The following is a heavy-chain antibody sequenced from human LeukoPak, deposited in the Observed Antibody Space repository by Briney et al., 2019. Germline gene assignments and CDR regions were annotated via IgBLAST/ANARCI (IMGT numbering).Heavy chain of an antibody. V-gene: IGHV3-48*03. D-gene: IGHD3-22*01. CDR2: ISSSGTTI. J-gene: IGHJ5*02. CDR1: GFTFRTYE. Sequence: GGSLRLSCAASGFTFRTYEMSWVRQAPEKRLEWVSSISSSGTTIHYADSMKGRSTISRDDAKNSLYLQMMSLRAEDTAVYYCARRRYYSDASGYYDWLDPWGQGTLVTVSS. CDR3: ARRRYYSDASGYYDWLDP.